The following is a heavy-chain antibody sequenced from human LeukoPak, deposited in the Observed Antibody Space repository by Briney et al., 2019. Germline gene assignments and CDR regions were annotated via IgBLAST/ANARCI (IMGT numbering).Heavy chain of an antibody. D-gene: IGHD3-16*02. CDR1: GYTFTSYA. J-gene: IGHJ1*01. CDR2: INAGNGNT. CDR3: ARARKYYDYVWGSYRPEYFQH. Sequence: ASVKVSCKASGYTFTSYAMHWVRQAPGQRLEWMGWINAGNGNTKYSQKFQGRVTITRDTSASTAYMELSSLRSEDTAVYYCARARKYYDYVWGSYRPEYFQHWGQGTLVTVSS. V-gene: IGHV1-3*01.